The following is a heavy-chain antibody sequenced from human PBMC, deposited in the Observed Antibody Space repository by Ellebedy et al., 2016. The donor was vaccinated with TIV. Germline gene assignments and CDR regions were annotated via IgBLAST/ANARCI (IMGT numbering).Heavy chain of an antibody. J-gene: IGHJ4*02. D-gene: IGHD5-18*01. CDR2: MYYSGST. Sequence: MPSETLSLTCTVSGGSISSGGYYWSWLRQHPGKGLEWIGYMYYSGSTYYNPSLKSLVTISVDTSKNQFSLKLSAVTAADTAVYYCARARLWAYYFDYWGQGTLVTVSS. CDR1: GGSISSGGYY. CDR3: ARARLWAYYFDY. V-gene: IGHV4-31*01.